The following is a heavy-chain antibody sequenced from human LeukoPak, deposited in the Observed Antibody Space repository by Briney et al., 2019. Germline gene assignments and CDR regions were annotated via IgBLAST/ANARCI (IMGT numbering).Heavy chain of an antibody. V-gene: IGHV3-13*04. CDR3: ARRRSGLGSYSDAFDI. D-gene: IGHD3-10*01. J-gene: IGHJ3*02. CDR2: IDTAGGT. CDR1: GFTFISYD. Sequence: GGSLRLSCAASGFTFISYDMHWVRQPTGKGLEWVSGIDTAGGTYYAGSVKGRFTISRENAKNSLSLQMNSLRAGDTAVYYCARRRSGLGSYSDAFDIWGQGTMVTVSS.